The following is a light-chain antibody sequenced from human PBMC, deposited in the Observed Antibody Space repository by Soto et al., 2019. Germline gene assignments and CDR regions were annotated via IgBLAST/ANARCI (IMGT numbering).Light chain of an antibody. CDR2: WAS. CDR3: PQYYSTPLT. CDR1: QSVLYSSNNKNY. V-gene: IGKV4-1*01. J-gene: IGKJ4*01. Sequence: DIVMTQSPDSLAVSLGERATVNCKSSQSVLYSSNNKNYLAWYQQRPGQPPSLLIYWASTRDSGVPDRFSGSGSGTDFTLTISSLQAEDVAVYYSPQYYSTPLTFGGGTKVEI.